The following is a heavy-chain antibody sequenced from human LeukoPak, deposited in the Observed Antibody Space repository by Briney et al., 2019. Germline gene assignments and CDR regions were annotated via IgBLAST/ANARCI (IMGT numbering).Heavy chain of an antibody. CDR3: AKDLSLLWFGELLLGNY. CDR2: ISGSGGST. CDR1: GFTFSSYA. Sequence: GGSLRLSCAASGFTFSSYAMSWVRQAPGKGLEWVSAISGSGGSTYYADSVKGRFTISRDNSKNTLYLQVNSLRAEDTAVYYCAKDLSLLWFGELLLGNYWGQGTLVTVSS. V-gene: IGHV3-23*01. D-gene: IGHD3-10*01. J-gene: IGHJ4*02.